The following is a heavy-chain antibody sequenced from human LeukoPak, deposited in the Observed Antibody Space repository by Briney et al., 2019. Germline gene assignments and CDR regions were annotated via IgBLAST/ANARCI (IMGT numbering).Heavy chain of an antibody. Sequence: SETLSLTCTVSGGSISSSSYYWGWIRQPPGKGLEWIGSIYYSGSTYYNPSLKSRVTISVDTSKNQFSLKLSSVTAADTTVYYCASAIAVAGYFDYWGQGTLVTVSS. CDR3: ASAIAVAGYFDY. J-gene: IGHJ4*02. CDR2: IYYSGST. CDR1: GGSISSSSYY. D-gene: IGHD6-19*01. V-gene: IGHV4-39*07.